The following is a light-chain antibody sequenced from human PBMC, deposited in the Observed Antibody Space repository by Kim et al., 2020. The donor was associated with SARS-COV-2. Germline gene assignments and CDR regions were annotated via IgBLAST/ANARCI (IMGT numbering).Light chain of an antibody. CDR1: QSVSSY. CDR2: DAS. Sequence: EIVLTQSPATLSLSPGERATLSCRASQSVSSYLAWYQQKPGQAPRLLIYDASNRATGIPARFSGSGSGTDFTLTISRLEPEDFAVYYCQQRSNWPQYTFGQGTKLEI. V-gene: IGKV3-11*01. J-gene: IGKJ2*01. CDR3: QQRSNWPQYT.